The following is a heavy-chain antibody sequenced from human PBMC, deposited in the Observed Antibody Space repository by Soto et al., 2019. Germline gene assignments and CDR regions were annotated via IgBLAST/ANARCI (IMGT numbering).Heavy chain of an antibody. D-gene: IGHD1-1*01. J-gene: IGHJ6*02. CDR3: AREDDGTENYYYYYGMDV. CDR1: GGSFSGYY. CDR2: INHSGST. V-gene: IGHV4-34*01. Sequence: SETLSLTCAVYGGSFSGYYWSGIRQPPGKGLEWIGEINHSGSTNYNPSLKSRVTISVDTSKNQFSLKLSSVTAADTAVYYCAREDDGTENYYYYYGMDVWGQGTTVTVSS.